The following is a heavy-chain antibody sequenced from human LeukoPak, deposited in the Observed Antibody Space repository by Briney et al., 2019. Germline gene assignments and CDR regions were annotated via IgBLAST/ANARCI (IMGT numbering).Heavy chain of an antibody. CDR2: INPNSGGT. D-gene: IGHD3-3*01. CDR3: ARNPYYDFWSGYTLDY. J-gene: IGHJ4*02. Sequence: ASVKVSCKASGYTFTGYYIHWVRQAPGQGLEWMGWINPNSGGTNYAQKFQGRVTMTRDTSISTAYMELSSLRSDDTAVYYCARNPYYDFWSGYTLDYWGQGTLVTVSS. V-gene: IGHV1-2*02. CDR1: GYTFTGYY.